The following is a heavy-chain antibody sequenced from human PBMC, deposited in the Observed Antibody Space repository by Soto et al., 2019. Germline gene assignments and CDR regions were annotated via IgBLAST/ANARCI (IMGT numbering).Heavy chain of an antibody. D-gene: IGHD3-10*01. CDR1: GFTFNTFP. Sequence: EVQLVESGGGFVQPGGSLRLSCAASGFTFNTFPMNWVRLAPGKGLEWISHISSNSDAMYYADSVKGRFTISRDNAGKWLYLQINGLIVDDTAVYYCVLDYQYGFDMWGQGTMVTVSS. CDR2: ISSNSDAM. CDR3: VLDYQYGFDM. J-gene: IGHJ3*02. V-gene: IGHV3-48*01.